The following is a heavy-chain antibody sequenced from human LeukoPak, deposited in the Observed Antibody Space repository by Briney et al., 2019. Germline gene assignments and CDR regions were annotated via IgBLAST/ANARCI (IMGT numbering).Heavy chain of an antibody. Sequence: SQTLSLTCTVSGGSISSGGYYWSWIRQHPGKGLEGIGYIYYSGSTYYNQSLKSRVSISVDTSKNQYSLKLSSVTAADTAVYYCASFFTYYYDSSGFLWGQGTLVTVSS. J-gene: IGHJ4*02. CDR2: IYYSGST. CDR1: GGSISSGGYY. CDR3: ASFFTYYYDSSGFL. D-gene: IGHD3-22*01. V-gene: IGHV4-31*03.